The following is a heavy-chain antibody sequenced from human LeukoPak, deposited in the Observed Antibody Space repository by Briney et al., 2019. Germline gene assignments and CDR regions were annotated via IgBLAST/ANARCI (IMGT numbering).Heavy chain of an antibody. Sequence: GASVKVSCKASGYTFTSYGISWVRQAPGQGLEWMGWISAYNGNTNYAQKLQGRVTMTTDTSTSTAYMELRSLRSDDTAVYYCTTVDSSGWYPNWFDPWGQGTLVTVSS. CDR1: GYTFTSYG. D-gene: IGHD6-19*01. CDR2: ISAYNGNT. J-gene: IGHJ5*02. CDR3: TTVDSSGWYPNWFDP. V-gene: IGHV1-18*01.